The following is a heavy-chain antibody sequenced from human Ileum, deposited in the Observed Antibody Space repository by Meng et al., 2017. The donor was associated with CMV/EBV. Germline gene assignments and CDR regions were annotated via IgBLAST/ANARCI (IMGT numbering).Heavy chain of an antibody. CDR1: GFTFDAYG. V-gene: IGHV3-20*01. Sequence: EVQVVESGGGVVRPGGSLRLSCAASGFTFDAYGMTWVRQAPGKGLEWVSGIYWNDGRTGYADSVKGRFTISRDNAKNSLYLQMNSLRAEDTALYHCARDSSANSMGYWGQGTLVTVSS. CDR2: IYWNDGRT. D-gene: IGHD4/OR15-4a*01. CDR3: ARDSSANSMGY. J-gene: IGHJ4*02.